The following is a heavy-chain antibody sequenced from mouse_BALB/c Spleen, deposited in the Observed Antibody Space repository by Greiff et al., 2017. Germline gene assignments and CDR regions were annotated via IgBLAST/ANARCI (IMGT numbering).Heavy chain of an antibody. CDR3: ARVDYDVGAWFAY. CDR2: IWVGGST. CDR1: GFSLTSYG. J-gene: IGHJ3*01. Sequence: QVQLKESGPGLVAPSQSLSITCTVSGFSLTSYGVHWVRQPPGKGLEWLGVIWVGGSTNYNSALMSRLSISKDNSKSQVFLKMNSLQTDDTAMYYCARVDYDVGAWFAYWGQGTLVTVSA. V-gene: IGHV2-9*02. D-gene: IGHD2-4*01.